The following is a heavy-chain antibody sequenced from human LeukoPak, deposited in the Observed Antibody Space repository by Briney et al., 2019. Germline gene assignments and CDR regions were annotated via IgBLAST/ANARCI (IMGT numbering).Heavy chain of an antibody. CDR2: ISYDGSNK. D-gene: IGHD3-10*01. V-gene: IGHV3-30*19. CDR1: GFSFYTYA. CDR3: ARVSRFGELLNYYFDY. Sequence: PGGSLRLSCAASGFSFYTYAMHWVRQAPGQGLEWVAVISYDGSNKYYADSVKGRFTISRDNSKNTLYLQMNSLRAEDTAVYYCARVSRFGELLNYYFDYWGQGTLVTVSS. J-gene: IGHJ4*02.